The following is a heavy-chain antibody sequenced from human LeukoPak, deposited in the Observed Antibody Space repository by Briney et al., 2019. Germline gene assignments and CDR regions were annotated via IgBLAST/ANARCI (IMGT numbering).Heavy chain of an antibody. CDR2: ISYDGANK. D-gene: IGHD2-15*01. J-gene: IGHJ4*02. CDR1: DFTFSTYA. CDR3: ASRKHTPHLPDF. V-gene: IGHV3-30-3*01. Sequence: GGSLRLSCVASDFTFSTYAMHWVRQAPGKGLEWVAVISYDGANKYYSDSVKGRFTISRDNSKNTLYLQVNSLRAEDTALYYCASRKHTPHLPDFWGQGTLVTVSS.